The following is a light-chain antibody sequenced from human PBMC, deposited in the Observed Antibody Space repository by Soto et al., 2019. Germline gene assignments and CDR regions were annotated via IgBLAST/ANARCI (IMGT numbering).Light chain of an antibody. CDR2: DNT. J-gene: IGLJ2*01. V-gene: IGLV1-40*01. Sequence: QSVLTQPPSVSGAPGQTVTISCTGSSSNFGAGYDVHWYQQLPGTAPKLLIYDNTNRPSGVPDRFSGSKSGTSASLAITGLQADDEADYYCQSYDSSLSGSVVFGGGTKLTVL. CDR3: QSYDSSLSGSVV. CDR1: SSNFGAGYD.